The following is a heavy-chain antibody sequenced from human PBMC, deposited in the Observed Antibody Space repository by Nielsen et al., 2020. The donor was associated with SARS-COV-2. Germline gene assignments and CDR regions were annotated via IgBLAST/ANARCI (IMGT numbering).Heavy chain of an antibody. CDR2: ISHDGSNK. CDR3: ARGNGWGSYFDY. D-gene: IGHD7-27*01. Sequence: GESLKISCAASGFTFSSYAIHWVRQAPRKGLEWLAVISHDGSNKYFADAVKGRFTISRDNSKNTLYLQINSLRAEDTAVYYCARGNGWGSYFDYWGQGTLVTVSS. J-gene: IGHJ4*02. CDR1: GFTFSSYA. V-gene: IGHV3-30*04.